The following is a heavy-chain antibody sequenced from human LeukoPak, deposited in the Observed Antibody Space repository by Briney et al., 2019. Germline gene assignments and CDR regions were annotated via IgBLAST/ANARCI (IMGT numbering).Heavy chain of an antibody. CDR3: ARDLTSFDY. CDR2: IYFSGST. D-gene: IGHD3-9*01. J-gene: IGHJ4*02. CDR1: GVSIGSYY. V-gene: IGHV4-59*01. Sequence: SETLSLTCTVSGVSIGSYYWTWIRQPPGKGLEWIGYIYFSGSTDYNPSLKSRVTISVDTSKNQLSLKLTSVTAADTAVYYYARDLTSFDYWGQGTLVTVCS.